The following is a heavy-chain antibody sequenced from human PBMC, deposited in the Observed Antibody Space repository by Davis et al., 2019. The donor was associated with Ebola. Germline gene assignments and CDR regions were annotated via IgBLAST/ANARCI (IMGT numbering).Heavy chain of an antibody. Sequence: PGGSLRLSCTASGFTFGDYAMSWVRQAPGKGLEWVGFIRSKAYGGTTEYAASVKGRFTISRDDSKSIAYLQMNSLKTEDTAVYYCTRDRVEHIVVVTVNRFDYWGQGTLVTVSS. CDR1: GFTFGDYA. V-gene: IGHV3-49*04. CDR2: IRSKAYGGTT. J-gene: IGHJ4*02. CDR3: TRDRVEHIVVVTVNRFDY. D-gene: IGHD2-21*02.